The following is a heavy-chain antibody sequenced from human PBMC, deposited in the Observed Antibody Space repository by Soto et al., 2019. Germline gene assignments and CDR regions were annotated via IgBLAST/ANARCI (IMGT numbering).Heavy chain of an antibody. CDR3: ARDRGLLDSFDI. CDR1: GFHFGPFW. J-gene: IGHJ3*02. Sequence: GGSLRLSCAASGFHFGPFWMHWVRQAPGKGLVWVSHINSDGSTIVYADSVKGRFTISRDNAKNTLYLQMNSLRVEDTAVYFCARDRGLLDSFDIWGQGTMVTVSS. V-gene: IGHV3-74*01. D-gene: IGHD3-10*01. CDR2: INSDGSTI.